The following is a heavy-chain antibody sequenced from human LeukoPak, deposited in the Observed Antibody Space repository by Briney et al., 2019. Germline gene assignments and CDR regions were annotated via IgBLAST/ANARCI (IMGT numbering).Heavy chain of an antibody. CDR2: IYYSGNT. J-gene: IGHJ4*02. Sequence: SETLSLTCTVSGGSISPYYWSWIRRPPGKGLEWLGYIYYSGNTEYKPSLKSRVAMSVDTSKNQFSLRLSSVTAADTAVYYCARSTGSTMFIDYWGQGTLVTVSS. V-gene: IGHV4-59*01. CDR3: ARSTGSTMFIDY. CDR1: GGSISPYY. D-gene: IGHD3-10*02.